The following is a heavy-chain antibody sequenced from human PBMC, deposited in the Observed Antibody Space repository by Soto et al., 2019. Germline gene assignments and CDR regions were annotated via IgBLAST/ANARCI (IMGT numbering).Heavy chain of an antibody. CDR3: AREGVFSNSGDSY. CDR2: IYYSGST. J-gene: IGHJ4*02. D-gene: IGHD4-17*01. V-gene: IGHV4-31*03. Sequence: QVQLQESGPGLVKPSQTLSLTCTVSGGSISSGGYYWSWIRQHPGKGLEWIGYIYYSGSTYYNPSLTSRVTLSVDTSKNQFSLKLSSVTAADTAVYYCAREGVFSNSGDSYWGQGTLVTVSS. CDR1: GGSISSGGYY.